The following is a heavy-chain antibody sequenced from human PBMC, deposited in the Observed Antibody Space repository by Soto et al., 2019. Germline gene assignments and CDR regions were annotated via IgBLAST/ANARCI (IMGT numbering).Heavy chain of an antibody. CDR3: ARILYSSSSGTYFDY. D-gene: IGHD6-6*01. CDR2: IDWDDDK. J-gene: IGHJ4*02. V-gene: IGHV2-70*01. Sequence: SGPTLVKPTQTLTLTCTFSGFSLSTSGMCVSWIRQPPGKALEWLALIDWDDDKYYSTSLKTRLTISKDTSKNQVVLTMTNMDPVDTATYYCARILYSSSSGTYFDYWGQGTLVTVSS. CDR1: GFSLSTSGMC.